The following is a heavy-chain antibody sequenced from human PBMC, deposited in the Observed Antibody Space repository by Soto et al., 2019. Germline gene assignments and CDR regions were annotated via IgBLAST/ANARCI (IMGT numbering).Heavy chain of an antibody. CDR1: GFTFGDYA. V-gene: IGHV3-49*04. J-gene: IGHJ6*02. CDR2: IRSKAYGGTT. D-gene: IGHD3-22*01. CDR3: TRVPTDYYDSTPDYYYYGMDV. Sequence: PVGSLRLSGTASGFTFGDYAMSWVRQAPGKGLEWVGFIRSKAYGGTTEYAASVKGRFTIPRDDSKSIAYLQMNSLKTEDTAVYYCTRVPTDYYDSTPDYYYYGMDVWGQGTTVTVSS.